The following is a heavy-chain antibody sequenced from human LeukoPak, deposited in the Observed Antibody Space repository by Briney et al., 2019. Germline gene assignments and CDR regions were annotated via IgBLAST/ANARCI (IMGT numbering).Heavy chain of an antibody. J-gene: IGHJ6*03. CDR2: IYRTGSI. CDR1: GYSINSGYY. V-gene: IGHV4-38-2*02. Sequence: SETLSLTCTVSGYSINSGYYWVWIRQPPGKGLEWIGSIYRTGSINYNPSLNSRVTISLDTSKNQFSLKVNSVTAADTAVYYCARGDCSSTICYSPMDVWGKGTTVTVSS. CDR3: ARGDCSSTICYSPMDV. D-gene: IGHD2-2*01.